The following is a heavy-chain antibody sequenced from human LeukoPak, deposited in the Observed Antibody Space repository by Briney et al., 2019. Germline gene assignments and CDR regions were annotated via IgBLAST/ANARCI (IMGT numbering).Heavy chain of an antibody. CDR1: GGSISSYY. Sequence: PSETLSLTCTVSGGSISSYYWSRIRQPPGKGLEWIGYIYYSGSTNYNPSLKSRVTISVDTSKNQFSLKLSSVTAADTAVYYCARHLWVGETGFDSWGQGTLVTVSS. J-gene: IGHJ4*02. D-gene: IGHD3-10*01. CDR3: ARHLWVGETGFDS. CDR2: IYYSGST. V-gene: IGHV4-59*08.